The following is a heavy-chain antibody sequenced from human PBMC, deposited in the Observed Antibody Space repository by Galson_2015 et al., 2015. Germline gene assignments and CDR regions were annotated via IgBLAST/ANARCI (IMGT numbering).Heavy chain of an antibody. CDR3: ARGPTPYYYDSSGYYLYYFDY. V-gene: IGHV3-33*01. D-gene: IGHD3-22*01. CDR2: IWYDGSNK. CDR1: GFTFSSYG. Sequence: SLRLSCAASGFTFSSYGMHWVRQAPGKGLEWVAVIWYDGSNKYYADSVKGRFTISRDNSKNTLYLQMNSLRAEDTAVYYCARGPTPYYYDSSGYYLYYFDYWGQGTLVTVSS. J-gene: IGHJ4*02.